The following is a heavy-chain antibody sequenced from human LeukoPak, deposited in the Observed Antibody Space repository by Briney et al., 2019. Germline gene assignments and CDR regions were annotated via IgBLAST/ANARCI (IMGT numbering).Heavy chain of an antibody. J-gene: IGHJ5*02. Sequence: GGSLRLSCAASGFKFDGYGMSWVRQAPGKGLEWVCDINWNGAWTGYADSVKGRFTISRDNAKNSLYLQMNSLRAEDTALYYCAGYYYDSSRGFDLWGQGTLVTVSA. CDR1: GFKFDGYG. CDR3: AGYYYDSSRGFDL. CDR2: INWNGAWT. V-gene: IGHV3-20*04. D-gene: IGHD3-22*01.